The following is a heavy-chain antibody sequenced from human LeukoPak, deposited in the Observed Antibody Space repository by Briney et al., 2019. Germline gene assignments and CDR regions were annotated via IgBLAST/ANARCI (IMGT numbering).Heavy chain of an antibody. V-gene: IGHV3-7*01. CDR2: IKQDGSGK. J-gene: IGHJ4*02. CDR3: ARAPLARYDFWSGYYSLDY. D-gene: IGHD3-3*01. CDR1: GFTFSSYW. Sequence: GGSLRLSCAASGFTFSSYWMSWVRQAPGKGLEWVANIKQDGSGKYYVDSVKGRFTISRDNAKNSLYLQMNSLRAEDTAVYYCARAPLARYDFWSGYYSLDYWGQGTLVTVSS.